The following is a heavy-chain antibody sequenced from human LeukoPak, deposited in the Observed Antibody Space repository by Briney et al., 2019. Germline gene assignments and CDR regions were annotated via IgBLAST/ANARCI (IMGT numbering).Heavy chain of an antibody. J-gene: IGHJ4*02. CDR3: AREVVL. V-gene: IGHV4-30-4*01. CDR2: ILYSGST. CDR1: GGSISNYY. Sequence: SETLPLTCTVSGGSISNYYWSWIRQPPGKGLEWIGYILYSGSTYYNPSLKSRVTMSVDTSKNQFSLKLISVTAADTAVYYCAREVVLWGQGTLVTVSS.